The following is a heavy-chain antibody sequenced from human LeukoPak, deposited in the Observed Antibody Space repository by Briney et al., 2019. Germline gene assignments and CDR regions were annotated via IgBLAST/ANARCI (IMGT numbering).Heavy chain of an antibody. CDR2: IYYSGST. CDR1: GGSVSSDRYY. D-gene: IGHD4-17*01. V-gene: IGHV4-61*01. Sequence: PSETLSLTCTVSGGSVSSDRYYWSWIRQPPGKGLEWIGYIYYSGSTNYNPSLKSRVTISVDTSKNQFSLKLSSVTAADTAVYYCARGSDYGDFRNYFDYWGQGTLVTVSS. CDR3: ARGSDYGDFRNYFDY. J-gene: IGHJ4*02.